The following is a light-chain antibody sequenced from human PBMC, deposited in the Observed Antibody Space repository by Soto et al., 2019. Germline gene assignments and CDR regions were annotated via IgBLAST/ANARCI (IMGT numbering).Light chain of an antibody. CDR2: DAS. Sequence: EIVLTQSPATLSLSPGERATLSCRASQSVSSYLAWYQQKPGQAPRLLIYDASNRATGIPARFSGSGSGTDFDLTISSLELEDFAVYYCQQRSNGPPGYTFGQGTKLEIK. V-gene: IGKV3-11*01. CDR1: QSVSSY. J-gene: IGKJ2*01. CDR3: QQRSNGPPGYT.